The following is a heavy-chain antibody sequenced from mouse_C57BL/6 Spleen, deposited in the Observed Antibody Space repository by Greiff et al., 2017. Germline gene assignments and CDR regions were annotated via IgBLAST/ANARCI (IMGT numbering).Heavy chain of an antibody. CDR1: GYTFTEYT. Sequence: QVHVKQSGAELVKPGASVKLSCKASGYTFTEYTIHWVKQRSGQGLEWIGWFFPGSGSIKYNEKFKDKATLTADKSSSTVYMELSRLTSEDSAVYFCARHGYYSNYVGYFDGWGTGTTVTVAS. V-gene: IGHV1-62-2*01. D-gene: IGHD2-5*01. CDR3: ARHGYYSNYVGYFDG. CDR2: FFPGSGSI. J-gene: IGHJ1*03.